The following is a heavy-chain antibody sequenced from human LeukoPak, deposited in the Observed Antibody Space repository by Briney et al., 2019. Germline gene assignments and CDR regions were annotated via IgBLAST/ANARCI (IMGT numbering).Heavy chain of an antibody. CDR1: GFTFSSYS. Sequence: GGSLRLSCAASGFTFSSYSMNWVRQAPGKGLEWVSYISSSSSTIYYADSVKGRFTISRDNAKNSLYLQMNSQRAEDTAVYYCARDFYGSGSYSKWGQGTLVTVSS. D-gene: IGHD3-10*01. J-gene: IGHJ4*02. V-gene: IGHV3-48*01. CDR2: ISSSSSTI. CDR3: ARDFYGSGSYSK.